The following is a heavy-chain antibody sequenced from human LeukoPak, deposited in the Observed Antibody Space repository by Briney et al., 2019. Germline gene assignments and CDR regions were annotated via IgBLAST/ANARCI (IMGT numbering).Heavy chain of an antibody. V-gene: IGHV1-18*01. CDR3: AGGLESCNYCMDV. CDR2: ISAYNGNT. J-gene: IGHJ6*03. Sequence: VASVKVSCKASGYTFTSYGISWVRQAPGQGLEWMGWISAYNGNTNYAQKLQGRVTMTTDTSTSTAYMELRSLRSDDAAVYYCAGGLESCNYCMDVWGKGTTVTVSS. CDR1: GYTFTSYG. D-gene: IGHD3-3*01.